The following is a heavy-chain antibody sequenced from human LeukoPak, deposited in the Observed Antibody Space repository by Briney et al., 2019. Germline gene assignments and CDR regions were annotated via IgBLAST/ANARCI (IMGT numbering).Heavy chain of an antibody. Sequence: PGGSLRLSCLGSGFTFSWYGMNWVRQAPGRGREYVSAISKNGGNTYYVDSVKGRFTISRDNSKNTLYLQMNSLRVEDTAVYFCVKDLSDRDVDYWGQGTLVTASS. J-gene: IGHJ4*02. D-gene: IGHD2-21*02. V-gene: IGHV3-64D*06. CDR2: ISKNGGNT. CDR3: VKDLSDRDVDY. CDR1: GFTFSWYG.